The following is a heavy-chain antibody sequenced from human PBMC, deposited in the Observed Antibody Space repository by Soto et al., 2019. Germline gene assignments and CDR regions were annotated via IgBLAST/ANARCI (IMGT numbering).Heavy chain of an antibody. CDR1: GFTFSSYD. Sequence: SGFTFSSYDMHWVRQATGKGLEWVSAIGTAGDTYYPGSVKGRFTISRENAKNSLYLQMNVLRTEDTAVYYCATDQGLYSSGWSWGQGTLVTVSS. J-gene: IGHJ5*02. D-gene: IGHD6-19*01. V-gene: IGHV3-13*04. CDR2: IGTAGDT. CDR3: ATDQGLYSSGWS.